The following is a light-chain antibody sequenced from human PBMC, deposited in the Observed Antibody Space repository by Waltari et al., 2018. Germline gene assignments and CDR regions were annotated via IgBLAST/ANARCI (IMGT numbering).Light chain of an antibody. J-gene: IGLJ3*02. CDR3: SSYTGSSTWV. CDR1: SSDVGGYNY. Sequence: QSALTQPASVSGSPGQSITISCTGTSSDVGGYNYFSWYQQHPGKAPKFMIYDVSNRPAVVSNRFSGSKSGNTASLTISGLQAEDEADYYCSSYTGSSTWVFGGGTKLTVL. CDR2: DVS. V-gene: IGLV2-14*01.